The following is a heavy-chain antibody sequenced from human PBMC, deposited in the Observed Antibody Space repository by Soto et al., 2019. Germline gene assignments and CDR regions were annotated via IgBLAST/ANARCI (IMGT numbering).Heavy chain of an antibody. Sequence: GGSLRLSCAASGFTVGSNYMSWVRQAPGKGLEWVSVIYSGGSTYYADSVKGRFTISRDNSKNTLYLQMNSLRAEDTAVYYCARDRGYSYGYYYYGMDVWGQGTTVTVSS. CDR1: GFTVGSNY. CDR3: ARDRGYSYGYYYYGMDV. CDR2: IYSGGST. J-gene: IGHJ6*02. V-gene: IGHV3-53*01. D-gene: IGHD5-18*01.